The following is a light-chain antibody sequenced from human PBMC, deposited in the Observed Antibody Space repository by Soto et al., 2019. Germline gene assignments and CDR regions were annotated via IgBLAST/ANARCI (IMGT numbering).Light chain of an antibody. CDR1: QYVSSSS. J-gene: IGKJ1*01. CDR3: QQYGSSPRT. CDR2: DAS. V-gene: IGKV3-20*01. Sequence: EIVLTQSPGTLSLSPGERATLSCRASQYVSSSSLAWYQQKRGQAPRLLIHDASSRATGIPDRSSGSGSGTDFTLTISRLEPEDFAVYYCQQYGSSPRTFGQGTKVDIK.